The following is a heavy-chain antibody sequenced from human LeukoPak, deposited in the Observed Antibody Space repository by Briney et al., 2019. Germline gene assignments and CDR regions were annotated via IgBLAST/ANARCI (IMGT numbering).Heavy chain of an antibody. CDR2: ISYDGSNK. Sequence: PGGSLRLSCAASGFTFSSYAMHWVRQAPGKGLEWVAVISYDGSNKYYADSVKGRFTISRDNSKNTLYLQMNSLRAEDTAVYYCARDYTYYYDSSGYGHAFDTWGQGTMVTVSS. D-gene: IGHD3-22*01. V-gene: IGHV3-30*01. CDR1: GFTFSSYA. CDR3: ARDYTYYYDSSGYGHAFDT. J-gene: IGHJ3*02.